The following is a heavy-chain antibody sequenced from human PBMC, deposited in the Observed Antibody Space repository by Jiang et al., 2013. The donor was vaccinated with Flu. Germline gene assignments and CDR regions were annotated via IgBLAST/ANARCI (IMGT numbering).Heavy chain of an antibody. D-gene: IGHD2-2*01. CDR1: GYSFTSYW. Sequence: GAEVKKPGESLRISCKGSGYSFTSYWISWVRQMPGKGLEWMGRIDPSDSYTNYSPSFQGHVTISADKSISTAYLQWSSLKASDTAMYYCARPAYCSSTSCYVGDYYGMDVWGKGTTVTVSS. V-gene: IGHV5-10-1*01. J-gene: IGHJ6*04. CDR3: ARPAYCSSTSCYVGDYYGMDV. CDR2: IDPSDSYT.